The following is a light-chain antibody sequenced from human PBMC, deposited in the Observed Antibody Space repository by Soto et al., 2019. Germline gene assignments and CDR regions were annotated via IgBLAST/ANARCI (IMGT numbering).Light chain of an antibody. CDR3: QQYNDYSWT. Sequence: DIQMTQSPSTLSASVGDRVSINCRASQSISAWLAWYQQKPGKAPRLLIYKASTLEIGVPSRFSGSGSGTEFTLTISSLQPDDVATYYCQQYNDYSWTFGQGNKGDIK. V-gene: IGKV1-5*03. CDR1: QSISAW. J-gene: IGKJ1*01. CDR2: KAS.